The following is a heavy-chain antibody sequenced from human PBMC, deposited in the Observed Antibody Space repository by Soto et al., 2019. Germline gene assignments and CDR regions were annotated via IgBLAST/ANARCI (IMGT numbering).Heavy chain of an antibody. J-gene: IGHJ4*02. CDR3: ATSLWFGTQPEI. Sequence: PSETLSLTCTASGGSITSSSHFWGWVRQPPGKGLEWIGTIYFTGNTYYTPSLKSRLTMSIDTSKNEFSLRLNSVTAADTAVYYCATSLWFGTQPEIWGQGTLVTVSS. V-gene: IGHV4-39*01. D-gene: IGHD3-10*01. CDR1: GGSITSSSHF. CDR2: IYFTGNT.